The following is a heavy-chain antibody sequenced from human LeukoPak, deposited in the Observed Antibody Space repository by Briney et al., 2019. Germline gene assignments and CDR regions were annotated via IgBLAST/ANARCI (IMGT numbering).Heavy chain of an antibody. D-gene: IGHD3-10*01. J-gene: IGHJ4*02. Sequence: GGSLRLSCAASGFTFSSSAMSWVRQAPGKGLEWVSGISDSGGSTYYADSVKGRFTISRDNSKNTLYLQMNSLRAEDTAVYYCAPRGLSGTFDYWGQGTLVTVSS. CDR1: GFTFSSSA. CDR2: ISDSGGST. V-gene: IGHV3-23*01. CDR3: APRGLSGTFDY.